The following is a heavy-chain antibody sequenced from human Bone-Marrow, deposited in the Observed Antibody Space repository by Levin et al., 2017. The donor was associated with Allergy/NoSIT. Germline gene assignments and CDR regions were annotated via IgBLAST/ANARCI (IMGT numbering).Heavy chain of an antibody. Sequence: GASVKVSCAASGFSFNDHSMNWVRQAPGKGLEWVGRTRNKANIYTTEYAASVKGRFTISRDDSRSSLFLQMNSLQTEDTAVYYCAREGDSSAYYIDFDYWGQGTLVTVSS. CDR2: TRNKANIYTT. CDR1: GFSFNDHS. J-gene: IGHJ4*02. V-gene: IGHV3-72*01. CDR3: AREGDSSAYYIDFDY. D-gene: IGHD6-19*01.